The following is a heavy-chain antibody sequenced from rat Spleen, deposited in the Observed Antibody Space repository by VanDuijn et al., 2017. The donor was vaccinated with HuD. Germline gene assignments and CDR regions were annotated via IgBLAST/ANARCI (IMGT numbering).Heavy chain of an antibody. CDR1: GLTFSAFG. D-gene: IGHD1-10*01. CDR3: TSEWCNNSPFDY. CDR2: ITVSSDT. J-gene: IGHJ2*01. Sequence: VQLVESGGGLVQPGESLKVSCSASGLTFSAFGMCWVRQVPGKGLDWVAYITVSSDTVYADAVKGRFTISRDNAKNTLNLQLDSLKSEDTAIYYCTSEWCNNSPFDYWGQGVMVTVSA. V-gene: IGHV5-62*01.